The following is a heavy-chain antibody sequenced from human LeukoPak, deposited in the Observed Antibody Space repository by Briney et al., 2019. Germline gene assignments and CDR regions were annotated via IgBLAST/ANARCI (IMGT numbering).Heavy chain of an antibody. CDR2: ISGSGGST. Sequence: PGGSLRLSCAASGFTFSSYAMSWVRQAPGKGLEWVSAISGSGGSTYYADSVKGRFTISRDNSKNTLYLQMSSLRAEDTAVYYCAKGGSNYYYNMDVWGKGTTVTVSS. J-gene: IGHJ6*03. CDR1: GFTFSSYA. V-gene: IGHV3-23*01. CDR3: AKGGSNYYYNMDV. D-gene: IGHD3-10*01.